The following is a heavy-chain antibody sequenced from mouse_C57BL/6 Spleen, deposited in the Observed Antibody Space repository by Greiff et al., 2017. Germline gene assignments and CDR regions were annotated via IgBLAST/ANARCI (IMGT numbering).Heavy chain of an antibody. CDR1: GYTFTSYG. J-gene: IGHJ4*01. D-gene: IGHD2-1*01. V-gene: IGHV1-81*01. CDR2: IYPRSGNT. CDR3: ARVYYGNYGWDAMDY. Sequence: QVQLKESGAELARPGASVKLSCKASGYTFTSYGISWVKQRTGQGLEWIGEIYPRSGNTYYNEKFKGKATLTADKSSSTAYMELRSLTSEDSAVYFCARVYYGNYGWDAMDYWGQGTSVTVSS.